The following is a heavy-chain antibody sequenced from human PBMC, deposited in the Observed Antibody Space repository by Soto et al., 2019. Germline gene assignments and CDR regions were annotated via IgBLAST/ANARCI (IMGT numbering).Heavy chain of an antibody. Sequence: QVQLQQWGAGLLKPSETLSLTCAVYGGSFSGYYWSWIRQPPGKGLEWIGEINHSGSTNYNPSLKSRVTISVDTSKNQFSLKLSSVTAADTAVYYCARSLLMPYYYGMDVWGQGTTVTVSS. CDR2: INHSGST. D-gene: IGHD2-2*01. CDR1: GGSFSGYY. CDR3: ARSLLMPYYYGMDV. J-gene: IGHJ6*02. V-gene: IGHV4-34*01.